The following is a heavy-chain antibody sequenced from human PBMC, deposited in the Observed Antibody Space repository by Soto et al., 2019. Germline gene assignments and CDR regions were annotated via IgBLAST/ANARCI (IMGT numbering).Heavy chain of an antibody. V-gene: IGHV1-3*01. CDR1: GYTFTSYA. CDR2: INAGHGNT. Sequence: ASVKVSCKASGYTFTSYAMHWVRQAPGQRLEWMGWINAGHGNTKYSQKFQGRVTITRDTTPSTAYMELSSLRSEDTAVYYCARDPRYYAFWSGTGWFDPWGQGTMLTVSS. D-gene: IGHD3-3*01. CDR3: ARDPRYYAFWSGTGWFDP. J-gene: IGHJ5*02.